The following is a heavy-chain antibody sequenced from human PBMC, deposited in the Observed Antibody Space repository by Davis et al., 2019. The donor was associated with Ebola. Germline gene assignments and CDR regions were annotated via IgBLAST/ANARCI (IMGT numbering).Heavy chain of an antibody. Sequence: SVKVSCKASGGTFSSYAISWVRQAPGQGLEWMGRIIPILGIANYAQKFQGRVTITADKSTSTAYMELSSLRSDDTAVYYCARVIAQVDYWGQGTLVTVSS. CDR3: ARVIAQVDY. CDR2: IIPILGIA. V-gene: IGHV1-69*04. J-gene: IGHJ4*02. D-gene: IGHD2/OR15-2a*01. CDR1: GGTFSSYA.